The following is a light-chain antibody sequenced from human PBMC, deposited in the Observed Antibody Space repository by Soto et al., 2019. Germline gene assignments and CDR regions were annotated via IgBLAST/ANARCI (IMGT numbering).Light chain of an antibody. CDR3: QQYHNSPLT. Sequence: TVLTQSPGTLSLSPGERATLSCRASQTVCTYLAWYQQKPGQAPRLLVFGASSRATGVPDRFSGSGSGTDFTLTISGLEPEDFALYYCQQYHNSPLTFGQGTKVDIK. V-gene: IGKV3-20*01. CDR1: QTVCTY. J-gene: IGKJ1*01. CDR2: GAS.